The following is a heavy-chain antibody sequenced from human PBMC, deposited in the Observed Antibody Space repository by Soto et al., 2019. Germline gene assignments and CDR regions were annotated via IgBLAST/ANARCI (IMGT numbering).Heavy chain of an antibody. Sequence: SETLSLTCGVSGGTVASSHWWSWVRQSPGGGLEWIGNVYHTGDTNLNPSLQSRVTISVDKSNNQFSLRLNSLTAADTAVYFCAREIVTAGGNNYFDPWGPGTLVTSPQ. V-gene: IGHV4-4*02. CDR3: AREIVTAGGNNYFDP. CDR2: VYHTGDT. D-gene: IGHD2-21*02. J-gene: IGHJ5*02. CDR1: GGTVASSHW.